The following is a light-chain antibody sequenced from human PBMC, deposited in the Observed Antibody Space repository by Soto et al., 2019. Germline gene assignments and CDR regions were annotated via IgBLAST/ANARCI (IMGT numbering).Light chain of an antibody. CDR1: SSDVGGYKY. CDR3: ASYTSSSTSVI. J-gene: IGLJ2*01. Sequence: QSVLTQPASVSGSPEQSITISCTGTSSDVGGYKYVSWYQQHPDKAPKLIIFEVSNRPSGISSRFSGSKSGNTASLTISGLQAEDEADYYCASYTSSSTSVIFGRGTKVTVL. CDR2: EVS. V-gene: IGLV2-14*01.